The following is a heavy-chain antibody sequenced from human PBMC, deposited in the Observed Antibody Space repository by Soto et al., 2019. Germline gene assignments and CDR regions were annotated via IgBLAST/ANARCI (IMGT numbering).Heavy chain of an antibody. D-gene: IGHD5-12*01. J-gene: IGHJ4*02. CDR1: GYSFSDYD. Sequence: QVHLVQSGAAVKKPGASVKVSCKASGYSFSDYDVHWVRQAPGQGLEWMGWMNPNSHNTGFAQKFQGSSTMTRDASLNIDYMELSSLTSADTAVYYCARGRIFDFSDYDPLGGLDYWGQGILVTVSS. CDR3: ARGRIFDFSDYDPLGGLDY. CDR2: MNPNSHNT. V-gene: IGHV1-8*01.